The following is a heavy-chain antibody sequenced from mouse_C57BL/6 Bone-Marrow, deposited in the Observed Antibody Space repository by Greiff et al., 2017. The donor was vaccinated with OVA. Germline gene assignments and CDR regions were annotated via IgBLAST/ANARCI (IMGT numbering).Heavy chain of an antibody. Sequence: QVQLQQPGAELVRPGSSVKLSCKASGYTFTSYWMHWVKQRPIQGLEWIGNIDPSDSETHYNQKFKDKATLTVDKSSSTAYMQLRSLTSEDSAVYYCAREGFYGSSYGFAYWGQGTLVTVSA. V-gene: IGHV1-52*01. CDR1: GYTFTSYW. J-gene: IGHJ3*01. D-gene: IGHD1-1*01. CDR2: IDPSDSET. CDR3: AREGFYGSSYGFAY.